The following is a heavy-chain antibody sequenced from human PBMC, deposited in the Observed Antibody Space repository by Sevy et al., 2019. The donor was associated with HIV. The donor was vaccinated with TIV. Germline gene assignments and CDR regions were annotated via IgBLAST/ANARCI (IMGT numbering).Heavy chain of an antibody. D-gene: IGHD6-13*01. J-gene: IGHJ4*02. CDR2: IRYDGSNK. V-gene: IGHV3-30*02. Sequence: GGSLRLSCAASGFTFSSYGMHWVRQAPGKGLEWVAFIRYDGSNKNYADSVKGRFTISRDNSKNTLYLQMNSLSAEDTAVYYCAKDISSWYGDGFDYWGQGTLVTVSS. CDR3: AKDISSWYGDGFDY. CDR1: GFTFSSYG.